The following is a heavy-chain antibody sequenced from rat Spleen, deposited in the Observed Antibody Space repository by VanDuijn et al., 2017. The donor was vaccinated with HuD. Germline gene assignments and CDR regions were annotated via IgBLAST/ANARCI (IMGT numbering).Heavy chain of an antibody. CDR2: ISPSGGIT. Sequence: EVQLVESGGALVQPGRSLKVSCAASGFTFSSYDMAWVRQAPTKGLEWVASISPSGGITYYRDSMKGRFTVSRDNAKSTLYLQMDSLRSEDTATYYCVRQDTSGYSNWFTYWGQGTLVTVSS. V-gene: IGHV5-25*01. D-gene: IGHD4-3*01. CDR1: GFTFSSYD. J-gene: IGHJ3*01. CDR3: VRQDTSGYSNWFTY.